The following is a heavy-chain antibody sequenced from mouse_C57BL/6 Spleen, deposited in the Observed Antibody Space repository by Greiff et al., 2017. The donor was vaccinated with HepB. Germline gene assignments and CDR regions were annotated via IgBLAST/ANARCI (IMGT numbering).Heavy chain of an antibody. Sequence: QVQLKQSGAELVRPGASVKLSCKASGYTFTDYYINWVKQRPGQGLEWIARIYPGSGNTYYNEKFKGKATLTAEKSSSTAYMQLSSLTSEDSAVYFCARENYGSKGYWGQGTTLTVSS. CDR1: GYTFTDYY. CDR3: ARENYGSKGY. CDR2: IYPGSGNT. J-gene: IGHJ2*01. D-gene: IGHD1-1*01. V-gene: IGHV1-76*01.